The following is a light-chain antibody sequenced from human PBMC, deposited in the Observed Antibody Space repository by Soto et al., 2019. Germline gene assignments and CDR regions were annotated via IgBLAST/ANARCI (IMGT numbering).Light chain of an antibody. J-gene: IGKJ1*01. CDR2: DAS. V-gene: IGKV3-20*01. CDR3: QHYGSSRT. CDR1: QSISSYY. Sequence: EIVLTQSPGTLSLSPGETATLSWRASQSISSYYLAWYQQKPGQARRLLIYDASSRATGIPDRFSGSGSGTDFTLTISRPEPEDFAVYYCQHYGSSRTFGQGTKVDIK.